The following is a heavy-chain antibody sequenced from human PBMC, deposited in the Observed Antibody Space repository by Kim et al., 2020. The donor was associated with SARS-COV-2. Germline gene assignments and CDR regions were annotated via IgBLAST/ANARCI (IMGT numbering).Heavy chain of an antibody. CDR3: ARGPDIVATAWDNWFDP. CDR2: INPNSGGT. CDR1: GYTFTGYY. D-gene: IGHD5-12*01. J-gene: IGHJ5*02. V-gene: IGHV1-2*04. Sequence: ASVKVSCKASGYTFTGYYMHWVRQAPGQGLEWMGWINPNSGGTNYAQKFQGWVTMTRDTSISTAYMELSRLRSDDTAVYYCARGPDIVATAWDNWFDPWGQGTLVTVSS.